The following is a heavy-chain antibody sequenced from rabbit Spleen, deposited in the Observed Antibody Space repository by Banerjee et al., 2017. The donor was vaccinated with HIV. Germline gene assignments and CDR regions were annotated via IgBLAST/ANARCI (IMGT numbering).Heavy chain of an antibody. CDR3: ARDTSSSGWSDFAL. V-gene: IGHV1S40*01. Sequence: QSLQESGGDLVKPGASLTLTCTASGVSFSSSSYMCWVRQAPGKGLEWIACIDTGSSGFTYFATWAKGRFTISKPSSTTVTLQMTRLTAADTATYFCARDTSSSGWSDFALWGQGTPVTVS. D-gene: IGHD1-1*01. J-gene: IGHJ4*01. CDR1: GVSFSSSSY. CDR2: IDTGSSGFT.